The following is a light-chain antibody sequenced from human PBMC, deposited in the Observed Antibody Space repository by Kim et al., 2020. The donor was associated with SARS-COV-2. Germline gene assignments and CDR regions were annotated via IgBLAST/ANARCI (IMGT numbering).Light chain of an antibody. CDR3: QVWDSGTWV. Sequence: SVARGQTARLTCGGNNIQTLNVHWYRQKPGQAPVLVMYKDSKRPSGIPERFSGSNSGNTATLTISRAQADDEADYFCQVWDSGTWVFGGGTQLTVL. J-gene: IGLJ3*02. CDR2: KDS. CDR1: NIQTLN. V-gene: IGLV3-9*01.